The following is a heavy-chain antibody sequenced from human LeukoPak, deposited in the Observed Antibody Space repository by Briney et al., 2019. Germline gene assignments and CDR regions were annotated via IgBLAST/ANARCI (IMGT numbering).Heavy chain of an antibody. CDR3: AKDQHYYDSSGDFDY. CDR2: ISSDGSNK. CDR1: GFTFSSYV. V-gene: IGHV3-30*04. Sequence: GGSLRLSCAASGFTFSSYVMQWVRQVPGKGLEWVAVISSDGSNKYYTDSVKGRFTISRDNSKNTLYLQMNSLRAEDTAVYYCAKDQHYYDSSGDFDYWGQGTLVTVSS. D-gene: IGHD3-22*01. J-gene: IGHJ4*02.